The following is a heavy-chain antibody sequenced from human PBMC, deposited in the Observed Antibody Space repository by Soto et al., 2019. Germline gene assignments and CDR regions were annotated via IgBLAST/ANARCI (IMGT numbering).Heavy chain of an antibody. Sequence: QVQLVQSGAEVKKPGSSVKVSCKASGGTLSSYTISWVRQAPGQGLEWMGRIIPILGIANYAQKFQGRVTITADKSTSTAYMELSSLRSEDTAVYYCASDRLYSSGGYWGQGTLVTVSS. J-gene: IGHJ4*02. CDR3: ASDRLYSSGGY. V-gene: IGHV1-69*02. CDR2: IIPILGIA. D-gene: IGHD6-19*01. CDR1: GGTLSSYT.